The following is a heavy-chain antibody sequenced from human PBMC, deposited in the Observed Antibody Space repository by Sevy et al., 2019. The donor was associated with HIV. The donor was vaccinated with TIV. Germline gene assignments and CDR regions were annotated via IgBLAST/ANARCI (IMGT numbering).Heavy chain of an antibody. Sequence: GGSLRLSCAASGFTFINYGMYWVRQAPGKGLEWVAFVSSDESNKYYVESVKGRFTISRYNSKNTLYLQMNSLRPEDRAVYYCARDAQRLPLEELSRIPSARGGMDVWGQGTTVTVSS. CDR2: VSSDESNK. CDR1: GFTFINYG. J-gene: IGHJ6*02. CDR3: ARDAQRLPLEELSRIPSARGGMDV. D-gene: IGHD3-16*02. V-gene: IGHV3-33*07.